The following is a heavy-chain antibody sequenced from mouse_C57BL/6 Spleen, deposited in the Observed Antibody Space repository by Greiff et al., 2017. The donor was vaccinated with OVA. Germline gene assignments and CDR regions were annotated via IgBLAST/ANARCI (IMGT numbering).Heavy chain of an antibody. D-gene: IGHD3-2*02. Sequence: VQLQQSGPELVKPGASVKIPCKASGYTFTDYNMDWVKQSHGKSLEWIGDINPNNGGTIYNQKFKGKATLTVDKSSSTAYRELRSLTSEYTAVYYCARGGGDSSGYGFAYWGQGTLVTVSA. CDR3: ARGGGDSSGYGFAY. V-gene: IGHV1-18*01. J-gene: IGHJ3*01. CDR2: INPNNGGT. CDR1: GYTFTDYN.